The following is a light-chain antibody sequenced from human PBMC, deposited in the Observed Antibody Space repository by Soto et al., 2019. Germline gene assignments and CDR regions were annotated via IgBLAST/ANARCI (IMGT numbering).Light chain of an antibody. V-gene: IGLV1-44*01. CDR1: SSNIGTYT. Sequence: QSVLTQPPSASGTPGQRVTISCSGTSSNIGTYTVNWYQQLPGTAPKLLIYTDYQRPSGVPDRFSGSKSGTSASLAINGLDSEDEADYYCASWDDNLNGGVFGGGTKLTVL. J-gene: IGLJ3*02. CDR3: ASWDDNLNGGV. CDR2: TDY.